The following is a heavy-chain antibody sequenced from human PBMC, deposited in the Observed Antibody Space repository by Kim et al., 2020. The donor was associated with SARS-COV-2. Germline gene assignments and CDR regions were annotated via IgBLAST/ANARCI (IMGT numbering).Heavy chain of an antibody. V-gene: IGHV3-33*01. CDR2: K. D-gene: IGHD3-16*01. J-gene: IGHJ4*02. CDR3: ARDGLGDGRDD. Sequence: KYYADSLNGRFTISRDNSKNTLYLQVNSLRAEDRAVYYCARDGLGDGRDDWGQGTLVTVSS.